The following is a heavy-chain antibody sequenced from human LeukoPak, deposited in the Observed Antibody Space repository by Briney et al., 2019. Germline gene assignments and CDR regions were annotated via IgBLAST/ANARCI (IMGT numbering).Heavy chain of an antibody. CDR3: ARAVADCDAFDI. CDR2: IRYDGSNK. V-gene: IGHV3-30*02. CDR1: GFTFSSCG. D-gene: IGHD6-19*01. J-gene: IGHJ3*02. Sequence: GGSLRLSCAASGFTFSSCGMHWVRQAPGKGLEWVAFIRYDGSNKYYADSVKGRFTISRDNSKNTLYLQMNSLRAEDTAVYYCARAVADCDAFDIWGQGTMVTVSS.